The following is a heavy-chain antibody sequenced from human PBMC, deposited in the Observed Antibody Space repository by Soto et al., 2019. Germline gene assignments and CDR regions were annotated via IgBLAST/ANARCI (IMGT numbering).Heavy chain of an antibody. Sequence: EVQLLESGGGLAQPGGSLRLSCEVSGFTFRKYVMTWVRQAPGKGLEWVSSLSSTGGSTYYADSVKGRFTVSRDNSKNTRFLQMNSRRAEDTAIYYCAKDQGFLEWIPQGGLDVWGPGTTVAVSS. CDR2: LSSTGGST. D-gene: IGHD3-3*01. V-gene: IGHV3-23*01. CDR1: GFTFRKYV. CDR3: AKDQGFLEWIPQGGLDV. J-gene: IGHJ6*02.